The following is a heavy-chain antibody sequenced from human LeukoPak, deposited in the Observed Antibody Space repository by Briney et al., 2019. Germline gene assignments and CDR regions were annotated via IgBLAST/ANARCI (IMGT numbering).Heavy chain of an antibody. CDR2: IGGGGSDT. D-gene: IGHD1-26*01. CDR1: GFTFSNYA. J-gene: IGHJ5*02. Sequence: GGSLRLSCAASGFTFSNYAMSWVRQAPGQGLEWVSTIGGGGSDTFYADSVKGRFTISRDNSKNTLYLQMNSLRAEDTALYYCAKSGARVHWLVHWGQGTLVTVSS. V-gene: IGHV3-23*01. CDR3: AKSGARVHWLVH.